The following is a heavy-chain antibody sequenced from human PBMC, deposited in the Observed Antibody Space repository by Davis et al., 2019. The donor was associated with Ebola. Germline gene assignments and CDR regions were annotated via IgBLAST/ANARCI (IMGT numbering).Heavy chain of an antibody. CDR3: ARGRGLRFLEWLPRLDY. CDR1: NGSISSGDYY. D-gene: IGHD3-3*01. J-gene: IGHJ4*02. V-gene: IGHV4-30-4*01. CDR2: IYWSGST. Sequence: MPSETLSLTCTVSNGSISSGDYYWSWIRQPPGKGLEWIGYIYWSGSTYYNPSLKSRLTISLDTSKNQFSLKLSSVTAADTAVYYCARGRGLRFLEWLPRLDYWGQGTLVTVSS.